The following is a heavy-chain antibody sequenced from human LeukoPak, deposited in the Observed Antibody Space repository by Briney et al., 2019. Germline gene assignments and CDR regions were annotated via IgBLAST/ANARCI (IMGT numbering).Heavy chain of an antibody. CDR2: ISYDGSNK. CDR3: AKDLGGSQSLYYYYYHGMDV. Sequence: GRSLRLSCAASGFTFSSYGMHWVRQAPGKGLEWVAVISYDGSNKYYADSVKGRFTISRDNSKNTLYLQMNSLRAEDTAVYYCAKDLGGSQSLYYYYYHGMDVWGQGTTVTVSS. J-gene: IGHJ6*02. V-gene: IGHV3-30*18. CDR1: GFTFSSYG. D-gene: IGHD1-26*01.